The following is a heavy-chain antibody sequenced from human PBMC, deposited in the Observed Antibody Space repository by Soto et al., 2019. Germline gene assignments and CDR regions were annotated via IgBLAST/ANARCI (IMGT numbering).Heavy chain of an antibody. V-gene: IGHV3-53*01. CDR2: IYSGGRT. Sequence: GGSLRLSCVASGFTVSSNSMSWVRQAPGKGLEWVSVIYSGGRTDYADSVKGRFTISRDNSQNTLYLQMNSLRSEDTALYYCARDETYCTGDSCFFYFDNWGQGTLVTVSS. CDR3: ARDETYCTGDSCFFYFDN. D-gene: IGHD2-15*01. J-gene: IGHJ4*02. CDR1: GFTVSSNS.